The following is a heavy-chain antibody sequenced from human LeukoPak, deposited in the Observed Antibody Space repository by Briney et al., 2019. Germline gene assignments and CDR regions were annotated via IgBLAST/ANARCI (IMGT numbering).Heavy chain of an antibody. CDR3: AKDSDTHFDY. CDR1: GFTFSSYG. J-gene: IGHJ4*02. Sequence: PGGSLRLSCAASGFTFSSYGMHWVRQAPGKGLEWVAVISYDGSNKYYADSVKGRFTISRDNSKNTLYLQMNSLRAEDTAVYYCAKDSDTHFDYWGQGTLVTVSP. CDR2: ISYDGSNK. V-gene: IGHV3-30*18. D-gene: IGHD2-2*02.